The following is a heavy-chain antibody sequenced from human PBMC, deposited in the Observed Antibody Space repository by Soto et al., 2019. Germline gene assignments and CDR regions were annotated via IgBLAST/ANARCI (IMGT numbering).Heavy chain of an antibody. V-gene: IGHV2-5*02. D-gene: IGHD1-1*01. Sequence: QITLKESGPTLVKPTQTLTLTCTFSGFSLSTSGVGVGWIRQPPGKALEWLALIYWDDDKRYSPSLKSRLTITTEISINQVVLTMTNMDPVYPVRYYSAYDNLPFNLFDPWGQGTLVTVSS. CDR2: IYWDDDK. J-gene: IGHJ5*02. CDR3: AYDNLPFNLFDP. CDR1: GFSLSTSGVG.